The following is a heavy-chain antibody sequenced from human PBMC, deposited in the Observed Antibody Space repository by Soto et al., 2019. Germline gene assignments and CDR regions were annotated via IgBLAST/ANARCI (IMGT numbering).Heavy chain of an antibody. CDR3: ARGDYYDSSGYRGRFDY. Sequence: ASETLSLTCTVSGGSISSGGYYWSWIRQHPGKGLEWIGYIYYSGSTYYNPSLKSRVTISVDTSKNQFSLKLSSVTAADTAVYYCARGDYYDSSGYRGRFDYSGQGTLVTVSS. D-gene: IGHD3-22*01. CDR1: GGSISSGGYY. CDR2: IYYSGST. V-gene: IGHV4-31*03. J-gene: IGHJ4*02.